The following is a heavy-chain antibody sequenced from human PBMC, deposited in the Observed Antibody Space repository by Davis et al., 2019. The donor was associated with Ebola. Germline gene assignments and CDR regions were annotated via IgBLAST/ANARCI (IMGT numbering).Heavy chain of an antibody. J-gene: IGHJ5*02. CDR1: GGSISSYY. CDR2: IYYSGST. V-gene: IGHV4-59*12. D-gene: IGHD2-15*01. CDR3: ARAVVVVAATRWFDP. Sequence: MPSETLSLTCAVYGGSISSYYWSWIRQPPGKGLEWIGYIYYSGSTNYNPSLKSRVTISVDTSKNQFSLKLSSVTAADTAVYYCARAVVVVAATRWFDPWGQGTLVTVSS.